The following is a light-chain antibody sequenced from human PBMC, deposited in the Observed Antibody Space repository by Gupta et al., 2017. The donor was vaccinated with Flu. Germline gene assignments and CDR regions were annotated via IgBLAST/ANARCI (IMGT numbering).Light chain of an antibody. Sequence: QSVLTHPPSASATPGQRLPNSFSASCSNIGSNFVYWYQQLPGTAPKLLIYRNNQRPSGVPDRFSGSKSGTSASLAISGLRSEDEADYYCAAWDDSLSGPVFGGGTKLTVL. J-gene: IGLJ2*01. CDR3: AAWDDSLSGPV. CDR1: CSNIGSNF. V-gene: IGLV1-47*01. CDR2: RNN.